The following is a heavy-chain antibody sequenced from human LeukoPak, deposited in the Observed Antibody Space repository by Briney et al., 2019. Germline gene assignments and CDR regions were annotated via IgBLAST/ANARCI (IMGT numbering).Heavy chain of an antibody. CDR1: GFTFSSYG. D-gene: IGHD4-17*01. Sequence: PGGSLRLPCAASGFTFSSYGMHWVRQAPGKGLEWVAVIWYDGSNKYYADSVKGRFTISRDNSKNTPYLQMNSLRAEDTAVYYCARADYGDYFDYWGQGTLVTVSS. J-gene: IGHJ4*02. CDR3: ARADYGDYFDY. CDR2: IWYDGSNK. V-gene: IGHV3-33*01.